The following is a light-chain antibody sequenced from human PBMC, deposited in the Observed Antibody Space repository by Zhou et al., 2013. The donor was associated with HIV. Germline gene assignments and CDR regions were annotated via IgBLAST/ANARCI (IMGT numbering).Light chain of an antibody. J-gene: IGKJ2*01. V-gene: IGKV3-15*01. CDR2: GAS. CDR3: QQYNNWPPYT. CDR1: QSVGTN. Sequence: EIVMTQSPATLSVSPGERATLSCRASQSVGTNLAWYQQKPGQSPRLLMNGASTRATGIPDRFSGNGSGTEFTLTISSLQSEDFAVYYCQQYNNWPPYTFGQGTKLEIK.